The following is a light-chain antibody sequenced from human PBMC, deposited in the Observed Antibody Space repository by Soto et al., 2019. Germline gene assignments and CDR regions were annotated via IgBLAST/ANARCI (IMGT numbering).Light chain of an antibody. V-gene: IGLV2-18*02. Sequence: SALTQPPSVSGSPGQSVTISCTGTSSDVGTYNRVSWYQQSPGTAPKLMIYEVSNRPSGVPDRFSGSKSGNTASLTISGLQSADEADYYCSSYTSSSTFVVFGGGTKLTVL. CDR2: EVS. CDR3: SSYTSSSTFVV. CDR1: SSDVGTYNR. J-gene: IGLJ3*02.